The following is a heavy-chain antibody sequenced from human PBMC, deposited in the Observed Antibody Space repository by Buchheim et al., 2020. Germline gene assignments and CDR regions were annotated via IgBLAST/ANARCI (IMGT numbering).Heavy chain of an antibody. Sequence: QVQLQESGPGLVKPSQTLSLICSVSGGSISTSGYYWSWIRQHPGKGLEWIGYIPYSGSSYYNPSLKSRVIISVDTSKNQFSLKLSSVTAADTAVYYCARHSSGYYHLGDYWGQGTL. CDR2: IPYSGSS. CDR3: ARHSSGYYHLGDY. CDR1: GGSISTSGYY. V-gene: IGHV4-31*03. D-gene: IGHD3-22*01. J-gene: IGHJ4*02.